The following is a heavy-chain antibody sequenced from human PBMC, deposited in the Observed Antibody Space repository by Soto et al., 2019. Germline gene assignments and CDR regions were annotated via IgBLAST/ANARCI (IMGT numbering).Heavy chain of an antibody. CDR1: GFTFSSYA. CDR3: AKDSVTPRLFIVATIFDY. V-gene: IGHV3-23*01. D-gene: IGHD5-12*01. J-gene: IGHJ4*02. Sequence: LRLSCAASGFTFSSYAMSWVRQAPGKGLEWVSAISGSGGSTYYADSVKGRFTISRDNSKNTLYLQMNSLRAEDTAVYYCAKDSVTPRLFIVATIFDYWGQGTLVTVSS. CDR2: ISGSGGST.